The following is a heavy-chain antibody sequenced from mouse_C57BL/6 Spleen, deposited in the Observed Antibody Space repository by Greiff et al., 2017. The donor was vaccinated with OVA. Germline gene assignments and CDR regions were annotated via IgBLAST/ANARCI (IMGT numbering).Heavy chain of an antibody. J-gene: IGHJ3*01. CDR3: ARPIYYGYDEFAY. CDR2: IYPGDGDT. V-gene: IGHV1-80*01. D-gene: IGHD2-2*01. Sequence: QVQLQQSGAELVKPGASVKISCKASGYAFSSYWMNWVKQRPGKGLEWIGQIYPGDGDTNYNGKFKGKATLTADKSSSTAYMQLSSLTSEDSAVYLCARPIYYGYDEFAYWGQGTLVTVSA. CDR1: GYAFSSYW.